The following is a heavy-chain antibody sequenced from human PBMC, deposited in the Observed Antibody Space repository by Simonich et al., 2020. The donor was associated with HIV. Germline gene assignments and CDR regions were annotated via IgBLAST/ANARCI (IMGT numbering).Heavy chain of an antibody. CDR1: GGSFSGYY. V-gene: IGHV4-34*01. D-gene: IGHD1-1*01. Sequence: QVQLQQWGAGLLKPSETLSLPCAVYGGSFSGYYWSWIRQPPGKGGGWIGGINHRGSTNANPSLKSRVTISVDTSKNQFSLKLNSVTAADTAVYYCARETKGGTSPLAFDAFDIWGQGTMVTVSS. CDR2: INHRGST. J-gene: IGHJ3*02. CDR3: ARETKGGTSPLAFDAFDI.